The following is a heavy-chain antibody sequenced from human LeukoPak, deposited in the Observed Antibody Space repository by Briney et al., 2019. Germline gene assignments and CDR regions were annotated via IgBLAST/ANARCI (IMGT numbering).Heavy chain of an antibody. CDR1: GGTFSSYA. CDR2: IIPIFGTA. J-gene: IGHJ5*02. CDR3: ASLRGYCSSTSCYLLDWFDP. Sequence: GAPVKVSCKASGGTFSSYAISWVRQAPGQGLEWMGGIIPIFGTANYAQKFQGRVTITADESTSTAYMELSSLRSEDTAVYYCASLRGYCSSTSCYLLDWFDPWGQGTLVTVSS. V-gene: IGHV1-69*13. D-gene: IGHD2-2*01.